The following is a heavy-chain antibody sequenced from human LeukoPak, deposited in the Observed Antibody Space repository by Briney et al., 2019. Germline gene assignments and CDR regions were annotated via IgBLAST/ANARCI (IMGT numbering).Heavy chain of an antibody. Sequence: GGSLRLSCAASGFTFSSYAMSWVRQAPGKGLEWVSAISATASNTYYADSVKGRFTISRDNSNSTLYLQMNSLRVDDTAVYYCARDWYNSLNYFDYWGQGSLVTVSS. CDR2: ISATASNT. J-gene: IGHJ4*02. V-gene: IGHV3-23*01. CDR3: ARDWYNSLNYFDY. CDR1: GFTFSSYA. D-gene: IGHD1-1*01.